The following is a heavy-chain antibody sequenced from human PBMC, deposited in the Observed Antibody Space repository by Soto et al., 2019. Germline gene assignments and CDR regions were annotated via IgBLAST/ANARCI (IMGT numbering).Heavy chain of an antibody. V-gene: IGHV2-26*01. J-gene: IGHJ4*02. Sequence: QVTLKESGPVLVKPTETLTLTCTVSGFSLSNARMGVSWIRPPPGQALEWLAHIFSNDEKSYSTSLKSRLTIAKDTSKSQVVLTMTNMDPVDTATYYCARHSGSYYEVPIDYWGQGTLVTVSS. CDR2: IFSNDEK. CDR1: GFSLSNARMG. D-gene: IGHD1-26*01. CDR3: ARHSGSYYEVPIDY.